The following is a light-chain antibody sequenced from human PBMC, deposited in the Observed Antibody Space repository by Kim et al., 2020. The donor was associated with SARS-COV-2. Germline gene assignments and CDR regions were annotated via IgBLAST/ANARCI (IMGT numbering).Light chain of an antibody. CDR1: SGHSSNA. CDR2: LNSDGSH. V-gene: IGLV4-69*01. CDR3: QTWGTGIHV. J-gene: IGLJ7*01. Sequence: QLVLTQSPSASASLGASVKLTCTLSSGHSSNAIAWHQQQPERGPRYLMKLNSDGSHSKGDGNPDRFSGSSSGAERYLTISSLQSEDEADYYCQTWGTGIHVFGGGTQLTVL.